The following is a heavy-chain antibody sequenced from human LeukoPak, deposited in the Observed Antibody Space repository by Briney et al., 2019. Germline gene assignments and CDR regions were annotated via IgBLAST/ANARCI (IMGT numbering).Heavy chain of an antibody. J-gene: IGHJ5*02. CDR1: GGSFSGYY. V-gene: IGHV4-34*01. Sequence: SETLSLTCAVYGGSFSGYYWSWIRQPPGKGLEWIGEINHSGSTNYNPSLKSRVTISVDTSKNQFSLKLSSVTAADTAVYYCARDSTSIAAAAAWGQGTLVTVSS. CDR2: INHSGST. D-gene: IGHD6-13*01. CDR3: ARDSTSIAAAAA.